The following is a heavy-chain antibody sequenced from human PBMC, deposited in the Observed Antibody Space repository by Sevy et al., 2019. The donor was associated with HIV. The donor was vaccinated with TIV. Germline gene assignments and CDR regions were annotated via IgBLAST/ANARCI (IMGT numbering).Heavy chain of an antibody. CDR1: GFTFSSYA. V-gene: IGHV3-30-3*01. CDR2: ISYDGSNK. Sequence: GGSLRLSCAASGFTFSSYAMHWVRQAPGKGLEWVAVISYDGSNKYYADSVKGRFTISRDNSKNTLYLQMNSLRAEDMAVYYCAQGAIFGVVTQPDFDYWGQGTLVTVSS. J-gene: IGHJ4*02. D-gene: IGHD3-3*01. CDR3: AQGAIFGVVTQPDFDY.